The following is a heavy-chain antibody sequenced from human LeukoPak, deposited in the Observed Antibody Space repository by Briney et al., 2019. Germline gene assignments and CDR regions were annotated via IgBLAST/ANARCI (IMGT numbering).Heavy chain of an antibody. CDR1: GFTFSNYA. D-gene: IGHD1-26*01. CDR3: AKYSGSYYYPPNWDS. CDR2: ISGSGSST. Sequence: GGSLRLSCAASGFTFSNYAMTWVRQAPGKGLEWVSGISGSGSSTYYADSVKGRFTLSRDHPKNTLYLQMNSLRAEVTAVYFCAKYSGSYYYPPNWDSWGQGTLVTVSS. J-gene: IGHJ4*02. V-gene: IGHV3-23*01.